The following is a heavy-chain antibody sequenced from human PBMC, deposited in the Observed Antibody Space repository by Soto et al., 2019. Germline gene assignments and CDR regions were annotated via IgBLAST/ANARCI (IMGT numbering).Heavy chain of an antibody. D-gene: IGHD1-7*01. V-gene: IGHV1-69*01. CDR1: GGTFSSYA. Sequence: QVQLVQSGAEVKKPGSSVKVSCKASGGTFSSYAISWVRQAPGQGLAWMGGIIPIFGTANYAQKFQGRVTITAHESTSTATLELSSLRSEDTAVYYCPSDRSRRTTLAVFIYYYGMDVWGQETTVTVSS. J-gene: IGHJ6*02. CDR2: IIPIFGTA. CDR3: PSDRSRRTTLAVFIYYYGMDV.